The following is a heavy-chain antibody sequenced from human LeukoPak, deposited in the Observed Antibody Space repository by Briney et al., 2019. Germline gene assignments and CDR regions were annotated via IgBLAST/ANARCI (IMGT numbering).Heavy chain of an antibody. J-gene: IGHJ4*02. CDR1: GASINTYF. CDR2: IYYSGTT. D-gene: IGHD4-11*01. V-gene: IGHV4-59*01. Sequence: SETLSLTCTVSGASINTYFWSWLRQPPGKGLEWIGYIYYSGTTNYNPSLKSRVTISVDTSKTQFSLKLSSVTAADTAVYYCARENSNYGSFDYWGQGTLVTVSS. CDR3: ARENSNYGSFDY.